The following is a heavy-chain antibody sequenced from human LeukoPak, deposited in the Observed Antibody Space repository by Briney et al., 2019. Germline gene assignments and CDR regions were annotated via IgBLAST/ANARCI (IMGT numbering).Heavy chain of an antibody. Sequence: ASVKASCKASGYTFTSYGISWVRQAPGQGLEWMGWISAYNGNTNYAQKLQGRVTMTTDTSTSTAYMELRSLRSDDTAVYYCARERSVGDSSGYYSYYYGMDVWGQGTTVTVSS. D-gene: IGHD3-22*01. V-gene: IGHV1-18*01. CDR3: ARERSVGDSSGYYSYYYGMDV. CDR1: GYTFTSYG. CDR2: ISAYNGNT. J-gene: IGHJ6*02.